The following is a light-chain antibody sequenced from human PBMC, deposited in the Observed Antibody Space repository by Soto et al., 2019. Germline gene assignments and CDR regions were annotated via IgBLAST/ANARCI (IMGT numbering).Light chain of an antibody. CDR2: AAS. CDR1: HGISRS. V-gene: IGKV1D-12*01. CDR3: QQADTFPIT. J-gene: IGKJ5*01. Sequence: DIQMTQSPSSVSASVGDRVTISCQASHGISRSLAWYQQKPGKAPKLLIYAASSLQSGVPSRFSGSGFGTDFTLTISSLQPEDSAIYYCQQADTFPITFGQGTRLET.